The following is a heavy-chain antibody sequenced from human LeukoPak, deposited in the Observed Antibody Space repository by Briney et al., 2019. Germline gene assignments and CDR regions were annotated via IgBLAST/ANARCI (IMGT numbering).Heavy chain of an antibody. CDR1: GGSVSSYY. CDR2: IYYSGSP. D-gene: IGHD6-19*01. CDR3: ARGSGWYLP. Sequence: SETLSLTCTVSGGSVSSYYWSWIRQPPGKGLEWIGYIYYSGSPYYNPSLKSRVTISVDTSKNQFSLKLSSVTAADTAVYYCARGSGWYLPWGQGTLVTVSA. J-gene: IGHJ5*02. V-gene: IGHV4-59*02.